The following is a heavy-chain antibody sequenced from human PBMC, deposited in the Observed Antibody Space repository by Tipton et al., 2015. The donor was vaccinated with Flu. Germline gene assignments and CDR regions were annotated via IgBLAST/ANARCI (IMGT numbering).Heavy chain of an antibody. Sequence: QSGPEVQKPGASVRISCTASGYTFTNYNMHWVRQAPGQGPEWMGIVYPSGGGTTYAQRFQGRVTLTRDKSTSTVYMELSSLRSADTAFYYCARDRGFGAYTFDYWGQGTLVTVAS. J-gene: IGHJ4*02. V-gene: IGHV1-46*01. CDR3: ARDRGFGAYTFDY. CDR1: GYTFTNYN. D-gene: IGHD3-10*01. CDR2: VYPSGGGT.